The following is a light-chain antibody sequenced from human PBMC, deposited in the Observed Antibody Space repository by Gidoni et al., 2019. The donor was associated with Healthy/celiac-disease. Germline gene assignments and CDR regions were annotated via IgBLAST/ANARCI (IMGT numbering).Light chain of an antibody. CDR1: QSLVHSDGNTY. CDR3: MQGTHWWT. Sequence: DVVVTQSPLSLPVTLGQPASISCRSSQSLVHSDGNTYLNWFQQRPGQSQRRLIYKVSNRDSGVPDRFSGSGSGTDFTLKISRVEAEDVGVYYCMQGTHWWTFGQGTKVEIK. CDR2: KVS. V-gene: IGKV2-30*02. J-gene: IGKJ1*01.